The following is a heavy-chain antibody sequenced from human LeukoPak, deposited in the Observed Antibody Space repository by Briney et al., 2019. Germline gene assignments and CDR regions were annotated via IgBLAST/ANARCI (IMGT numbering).Heavy chain of an antibody. CDR1: GFTFNDYA. CDR2: ISYDGYDK. CDR3: ARDFFPIVDSTWYEIGY. V-gene: IGHV3-30-3*01. D-gene: IGHD2-21*01. Sequence: GGALRLSCAASGFTFNDYAMYWVRQAPGKGLEWVTLISYDGYDKSYADSVRGRFTISRDNSRNTLYLQMDSLRSEDTAVYYCARDFFPIVDSTWYEIGYWGQGTLVTVSS. J-gene: IGHJ4*02.